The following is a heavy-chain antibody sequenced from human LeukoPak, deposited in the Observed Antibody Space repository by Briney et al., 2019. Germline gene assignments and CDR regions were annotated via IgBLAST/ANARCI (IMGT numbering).Heavy chain of an antibody. D-gene: IGHD2-2*02. V-gene: IGHV3-30*18. CDR3: AKDWCGTSCYIFDY. CDR1: GFTFSSFG. Sequence: GGSLRLSCAASGFTFSSFGMHWVRQAPGKGLEWVALISYDGSNKYYADSVKGRFTISRDNSKNTVYLQMNSLRAEDTAVYYCAKDWCGTSCYIFDYWGQGTLVTVSS. J-gene: IGHJ4*02. CDR2: ISYDGSNK.